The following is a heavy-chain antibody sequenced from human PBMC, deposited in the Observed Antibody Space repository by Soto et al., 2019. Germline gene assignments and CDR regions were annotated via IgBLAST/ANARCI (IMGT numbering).Heavy chain of an antibody. D-gene: IGHD3-10*01. CDR3: AREVTYGGGSFSLGL. CDR2: INPNNGDT. V-gene: IGHV1-2*06. J-gene: IGHJ4*02. CDR1: GYFFTSHY. Sequence: QVQLVQSGAEVEKPGASVKVSCKTSGYFFTSHYIHWVRLAPGRGLEWMGRINPNNGDTNSPQKFQGRVTMTSDTSIRTAYREMSGLRSDDTALYYCAREVTYGGGSFSLGLWGKGTLVTVSS.